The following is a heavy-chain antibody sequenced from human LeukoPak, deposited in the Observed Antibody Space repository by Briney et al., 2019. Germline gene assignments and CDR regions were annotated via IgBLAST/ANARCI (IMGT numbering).Heavy chain of an antibody. Sequence: GGSLRLSCAASGFTFSSYGMHWVRQAPGEGLEWVAVIWYDGSNKYYADSVKGRFTISRDNSKNTLYLQMNSLRAEDTAVYYCARDASDTMYNWFDPWGQGTLVTVSS. CDR2: IWYDGSNK. CDR3: ARDASDTMYNWFDP. V-gene: IGHV3-33*01. J-gene: IGHJ5*02. CDR1: GFTFSSYG.